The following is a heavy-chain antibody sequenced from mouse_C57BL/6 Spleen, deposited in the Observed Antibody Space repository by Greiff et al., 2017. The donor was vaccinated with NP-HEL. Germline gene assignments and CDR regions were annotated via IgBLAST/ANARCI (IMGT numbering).Heavy chain of an antibody. CDR2: ISDGGSYT. Sequence: EVKLMESGGGLVKPGGSLKLSCAASGFTFSSYAMSWVRQTPEKRLEWVATISDGGSYTYYPDNVKGRFTLSRDNAKNNLYLQMSHLKSEDTAMYYCARERAMVTTRGYYFDYWGQGTTLTVSS. V-gene: IGHV5-4*01. D-gene: IGHD2-2*01. CDR3: ARERAMVTTRGYYFDY. J-gene: IGHJ2*01. CDR1: GFTFSSYA.